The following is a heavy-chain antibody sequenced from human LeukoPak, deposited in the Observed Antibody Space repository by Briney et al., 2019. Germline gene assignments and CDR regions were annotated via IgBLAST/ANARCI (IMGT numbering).Heavy chain of an antibody. J-gene: IGHJ6*03. Sequence: GGSLRLSCVASGFTFSSYWMSWVRQAPGKGLEWVANIKQDGSEKYSVDSVKGRFTISRDNAKNSLYMQMNSLRAEDTAVYYCARVMSASVWRSYGSYYYYYYYMDIWGKGTTVTVSS. CDR1: GFTFSSYW. D-gene: IGHD3-16*01. CDR2: IKQDGSEK. V-gene: IGHV3-7*01. CDR3: ARVMSASVWRSYGSYYYYYYYMDI.